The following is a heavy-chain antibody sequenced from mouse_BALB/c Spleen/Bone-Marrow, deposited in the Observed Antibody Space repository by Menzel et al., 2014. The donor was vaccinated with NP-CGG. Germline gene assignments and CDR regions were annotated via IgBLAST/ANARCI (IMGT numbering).Heavy chain of an antibody. CDR1: GYTFTSYY. Sequence: VQLQESGAELVKPGASVKLSCKASGYTFTSYYMYWVKQRPGQGLEWIGEINPSNGGTNFNEKFKSKATLTVDKSSSTAYMQLSSLTSEDSAVYYCTRYGNYYFDYCGQGTTLTVSS. V-gene: IGHV1S81*02. CDR3: TRYGNYYFDY. D-gene: IGHD2-1*01. CDR2: INPSNGGT. J-gene: IGHJ2*01.